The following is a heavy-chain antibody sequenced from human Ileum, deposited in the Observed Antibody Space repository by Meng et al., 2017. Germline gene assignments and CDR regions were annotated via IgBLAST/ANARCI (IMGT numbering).Heavy chain of an antibody. V-gene: IGHV4-30-4*01. D-gene: IGHD5-18*01. CDR2: IYYDGNT. J-gene: IGHJ4*02. CDR3: AREFYVDTAMVIDS. Sequence: QVQLQESGPGLVKPSQTLSSTCTVSGDSLTSVNTQWSWIRQSPGKGPEYIGYIYYDGNTYYNPSLKSRLIISIDTSRNEFSLRLNSVTAADTAVYYCAREFYVDTAMVIDSWGQGTLVTVSS. CDR1: GDSLTSVNTQ.